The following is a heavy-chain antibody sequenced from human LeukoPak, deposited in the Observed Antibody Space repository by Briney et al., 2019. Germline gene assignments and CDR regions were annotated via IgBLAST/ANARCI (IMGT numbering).Heavy chain of an antibody. J-gene: IGHJ4*02. Sequence: SVKVSCKASGGTFSTYSITWVRQAPGQGLEWMGGIIPNFGTPNYAQKFQGRVTITADGSTSTVYMEPSSLRSEDTAVYYCARQHFLYGDYQFFDYWGQGTLVTASS. D-gene: IGHD4-17*01. CDR2: IIPNFGTP. CDR1: GGTFSTYS. V-gene: IGHV1-69*13. CDR3: ARQHFLYGDYQFFDY.